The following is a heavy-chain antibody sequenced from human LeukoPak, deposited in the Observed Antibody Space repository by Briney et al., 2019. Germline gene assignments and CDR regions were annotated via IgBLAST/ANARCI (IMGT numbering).Heavy chain of an antibody. CDR2: INHNGST. CDR3: ARAPYSSSWPSYYYYGMDV. Sequence: SETLSLTCAVYGGSFSGYYWSWIRQPPGKGLEWIGEINHNGSTNYNPSLKSRVTISVDTSKNQFSLKLSSVTAADTAVYYCARAPYSSSWPSYYYYGMDVRGQGTTVTVSS. J-gene: IGHJ6*02. D-gene: IGHD6-13*01. CDR1: GGSFSGYY. V-gene: IGHV4-34*01.